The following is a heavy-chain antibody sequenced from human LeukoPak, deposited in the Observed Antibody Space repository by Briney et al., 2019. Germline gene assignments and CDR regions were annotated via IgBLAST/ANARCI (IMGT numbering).Heavy chain of an antibody. CDR2: INSSESTI. CDR3: ASERYSSGWYDY. J-gene: IGHJ4*02. CDR1: GFTFSSYE. D-gene: IGHD6-19*01. Sequence: PGGSLRLSCAASGFTFSSYEMNWVRQGPGKGLEWVSYINSSESTIYYADSVKGRFTISRDNAKNSLYLQMNSLRAEDTAVYYCASERYSSGWYDYWGQGTLVTVSS. V-gene: IGHV3-48*03.